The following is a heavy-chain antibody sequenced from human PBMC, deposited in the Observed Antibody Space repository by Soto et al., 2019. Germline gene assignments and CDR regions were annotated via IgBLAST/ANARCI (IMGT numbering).Heavy chain of an antibody. J-gene: IGHJ4*02. CDR2: LSWNSGSI. CDR1: GFTFDDYA. D-gene: IGHD6-6*01. CDR3: AKDIGIAARRDYFDY. V-gene: IGHV3-9*01. Sequence: GGSLRLSCAASGFTFDDYAMHWVRQAPGKGLEWVSGLSWNSGSIGYADSVKGRFTISRDNAKDSLYLQMNSLRADDTTFYYWAKDIGIAARRDYFDYWGQGTLVTVSS.